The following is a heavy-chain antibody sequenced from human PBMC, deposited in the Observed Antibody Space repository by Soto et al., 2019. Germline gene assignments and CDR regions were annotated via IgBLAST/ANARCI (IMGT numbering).Heavy chain of an antibody. D-gene: IGHD5-12*01. V-gene: IGHV4-59*01. J-gene: IGHJ4*02. CDR3: AREGNLGRWLQPLDF. CDR1: GGSISSYY. Sequence: SETLSLTCTVSGGSISSYYWSWIRQPPGKGLEWIGYIYYNGNTKYSPSLKSRVTMSVDTSKNHFSLRLISVTAADTAIYFCAREGNLGRWLQPLDFWGQGTLVTVSS. CDR2: IYYNGNT.